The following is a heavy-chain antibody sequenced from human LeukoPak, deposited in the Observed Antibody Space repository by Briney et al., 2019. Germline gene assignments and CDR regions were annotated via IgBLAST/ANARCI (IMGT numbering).Heavy chain of an antibody. Sequence: SCKASGYTFTSYGISWVRQAPGKGLEWVAVISYDGSNKYYADSVKGRFTISRDNSKNTLYLQMNSLRAEDTAVYYCASYGSGWPFDSWGQGTLVTVSS. CDR2: ISYDGSNK. CDR1: GYTFTSYG. CDR3: ASYGSGWPFDS. V-gene: IGHV3-30-3*01. J-gene: IGHJ4*02. D-gene: IGHD6-19*01.